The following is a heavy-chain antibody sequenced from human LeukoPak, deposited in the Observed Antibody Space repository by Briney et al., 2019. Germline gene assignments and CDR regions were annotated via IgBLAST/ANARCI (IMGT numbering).Heavy chain of an antibody. V-gene: IGHV4-39*01. J-gene: IGHJ3*02. CDR1: GGSISSSSYY. Sequence: PSETLSLTCTVSGGSISSSSYYWGWIRQPPGKGLEWIGSIYYSGSPFYNPSLKSRVNIDTSKNQFSLKLSSVTAADTAVYYCARRGYYDSSGYEDAFDIWGQGTMVTVSS. CDR3: ARRGYYDSSGYEDAFDI. CDR2: IYYSGSP. D-gene: IGHD3-22*01.